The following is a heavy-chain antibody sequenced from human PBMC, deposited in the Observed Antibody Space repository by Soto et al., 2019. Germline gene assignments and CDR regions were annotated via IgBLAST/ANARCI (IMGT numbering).Heavy chain of an antibody. V-gene: IGHV3-66*01. CDR3: ASDPGGSGTHGF. D-gene: IGHD3-10*01. CDR1: GFTVSNNY. CDR2: IYSGGDT. J-gene: IGHJ3*01. Sequence: EVQLVESGGGLVQPGGSVRLSCAASGFTVSNNYMSWVRQAPGKGLEWVSHIYSGGDTSYKNSVKGRFTISRDNCKNTLYLQMDILRAEDTAVYYCASDPGGSGTHGFWGQWTMVTVSS.